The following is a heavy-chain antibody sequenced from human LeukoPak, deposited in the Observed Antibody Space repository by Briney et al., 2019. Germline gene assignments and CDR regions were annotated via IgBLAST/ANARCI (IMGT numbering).Heavy chain of an antibody. CDR1: GGSISSYY. Sequence: KPSETLSLTCTVSGGSISSYYWSWIRQPPGKGLEWIGYIYYSGSTNYNPSLKSRVTISVDTSKNQFSLKLLSVTAADTAVYYCARVGGYCSSTSCYRGWFDPWGQGTLVSVSS. CDR3: ARVGGYCSSTSCYRGWFDP. D-gene: IGHD2-2*02. CDR2: IYYSGST. V-gene: IGHV4-59*01. J-gene: IGHJ5*02.